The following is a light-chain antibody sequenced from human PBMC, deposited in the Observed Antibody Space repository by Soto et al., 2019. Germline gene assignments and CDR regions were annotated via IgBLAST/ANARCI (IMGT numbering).Light chain of an antibody. V-gene: IGKV1-9*01. Sequence: DIQMTQSPSSLSASVGDRVTITCRASQVISTSLAWYQVKPGKAPKLLIYAASTLESGVPSRFSATVSGTEFSLTITSLQPEDVATYYCQQLFDYPITFGQGTRLEIK. CDR3: QQLFDYPIT. J-gene: IGKJ5*01. CDR2: AAS. CDR1: QVISTS.